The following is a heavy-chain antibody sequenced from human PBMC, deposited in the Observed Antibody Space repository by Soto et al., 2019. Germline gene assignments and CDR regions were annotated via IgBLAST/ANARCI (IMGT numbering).Heavy chain of an antibody. J-gene: IGHJ5*02. V-gene: IGHV4-59*12. CDR1: GGSISSYY. CDR2: INYSGST. D-gene: IGHD2-2*01. Sequence: SETLSLTYTVSGGSISSYYWSWIRQPPGKGLEWIGEINYSGSTNYNPSLKSRVTISVDTSKNQFSLKLSSVTAADTAVYYCARGSNGNVVPAATYNWFDPWGQGTLVTVSS. CDR3: ARGSNGNVVPAATYNWFDP.